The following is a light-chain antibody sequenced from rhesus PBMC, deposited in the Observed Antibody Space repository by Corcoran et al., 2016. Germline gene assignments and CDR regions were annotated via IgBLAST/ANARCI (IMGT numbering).Light chain of an antibody. J-gene: IGKJ2*01. V-gene: IGKV1-36*02. CDR3: VQGCNTPYS. Sequence: DVQMTQSPSSLSASVGDRVTITCRASQGISSYLSWYQQKPGKPPKRLIYNAAHLDPGGPSRFSGRGSGSDFTLSISSLQPEDFATYDCVQGCNTPYSFGQGTKVEIK. CDR1: QGISSY. CDR2: NAA.